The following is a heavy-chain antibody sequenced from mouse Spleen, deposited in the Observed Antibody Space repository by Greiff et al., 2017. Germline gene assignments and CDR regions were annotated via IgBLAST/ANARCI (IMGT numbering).Heavy chain of an antibody. CDR1: GFSLTSYG. D-gene: IGHD4-1*01. V-gene: IGHV2-6*01. CDR3: ARLTGTGAMDY. CDR2: IWGGGST. Sequence: QVQLQQSGPGLVAPSQSLSITCTVSGFSLTSYGVDWVRQSPGKGLEWLGVIWGGGSTNYNSALKSRLSISKDNSKSQVFLKMNSLQTDDTAMYYCARLTGTGAMDYWGQGTSVTVSS. J-gene: IGHJ4*01.